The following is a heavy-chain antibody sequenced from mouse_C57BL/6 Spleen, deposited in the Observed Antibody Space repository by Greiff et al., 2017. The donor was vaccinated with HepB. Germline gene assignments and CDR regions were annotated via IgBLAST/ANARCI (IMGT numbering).Heavy chain of an antibody. D-gene: IGHD1-1*01. CDR3: ARGGPSTVGFAY. V-gene: IGHV1-55*01. J-gene: IGHJ3*01. CDR1: GYTFTSYW. Sequence: QVQLQQSGAELVKPGASVKMSCKASGYTFTSYWITWVKQRPGQGLEWIGDIYPGSGSTNYNEKFKSKATLTVDTSSSTAYMQLSSLTSEDSAVYYCARGGPSTVGFAYWGQGTLVTVSA. CDR2: IYPGSGST.